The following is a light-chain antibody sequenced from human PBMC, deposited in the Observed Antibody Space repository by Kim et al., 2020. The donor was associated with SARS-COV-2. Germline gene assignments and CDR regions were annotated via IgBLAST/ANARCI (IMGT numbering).Light chain of an antibody. CDR1: KLGNKY. Sequence: VSPGQTASITCSGDKLGNKYVCWYQQKPGQSPVLVIYQDSKRPSGIPERFSGSNSGNTATLTISGTQAMDEADYYCQAWDRSTYVFGTGTKVTVL. CDR3: QAWDRSTYV. J-gene: IGLJ1*01. CDR2: QDS. V-gene: IGLV3-1*01.